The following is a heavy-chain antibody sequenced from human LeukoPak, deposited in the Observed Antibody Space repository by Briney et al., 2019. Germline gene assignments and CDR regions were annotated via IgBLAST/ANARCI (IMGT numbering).Heavy chain of an antibody. CDR2: IYSGCST. V-gene: IGHV3-53*01. CDR1: GFTVSSNY. Sequence: GGSLRLSCAASGFTVSSNYMSWVRQAPGKGLEWVSVIYSGCSTYYADSVKGRFTISRDNSKNTLYLQMNSLRAEDTAVYYCARVGGYCSSTSCYDAFDIWGQGTMVTVSS. D-gene: IGHD2-2*01. J-gene: IGHJ3*02. CDR3: ARVGGYCSSTSCYDAFDI.